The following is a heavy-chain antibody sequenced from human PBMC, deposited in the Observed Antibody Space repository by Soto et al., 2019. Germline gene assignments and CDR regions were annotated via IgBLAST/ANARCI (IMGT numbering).Heavy chain of an antibody. CDR3: ARDRAPGGSGAYFDY. CDR1: GGSISGYY. J-gene: IGHJ4*02. V-gene: IGHV4-4*07. CDR2: IYASGST. D-gene: IGHD1-26*01. Sequence: SETLSLTCAVSGGSISGYYWSWVRQPAGKGLEWIGRIYASGSTNYNPSLKSRVTMSVDTSKNQFSLKLSSVTAAATAVYYCARDRAPGGSGAYFDYWGQGTLVTVSS.